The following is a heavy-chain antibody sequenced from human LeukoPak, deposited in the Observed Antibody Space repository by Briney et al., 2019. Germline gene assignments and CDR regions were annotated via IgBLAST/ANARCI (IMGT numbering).Heavy chain of an antibody. CDR2: IKPDGSAS. V-gene: IGHV3-7*05. Sequence: GGSLRLSCAASGFTFSSYWMTWVRQAPGKGLEWVGNIKPDGSASYYVDSVKGRFTISRDNANNSLYLQMNTLRAEGTAVYYCARDSGSHWGQGTLVTVSS. J-gene: IGHJ4*02. D-gene: IGHD1-26*01. CDR1: GFTFSSYW. CDR3: ARDSGSH.